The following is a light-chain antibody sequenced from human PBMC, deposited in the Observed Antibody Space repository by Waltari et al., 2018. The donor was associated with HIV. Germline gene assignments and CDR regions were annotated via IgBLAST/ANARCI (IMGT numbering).Light chain of an antibody. V-gene: IGLV1-40*01. CDR2: AND. CDR3: QSYDSALSGSV. J-gene: IGLJ2*01. Sequence: QSVLTQPPSVSGAPGQRVTIPCTGRSPNIGAGYDVPWYQQLPGTAPKLVIYANDNRPSGVPDRFSGSKSGTSASLAITGLQAEDDADYYCQSYDSALSGSVFGGGTKLTVL. CDR1: SPNIGAGYD.